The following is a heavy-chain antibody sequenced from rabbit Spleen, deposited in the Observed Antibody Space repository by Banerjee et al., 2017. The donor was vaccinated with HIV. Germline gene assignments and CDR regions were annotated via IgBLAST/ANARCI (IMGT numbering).Heavy chain of an antibody. J-gene: IGHJ4*01. Sequence: QSLEESGGGLVQPEGSLTLTCTASGFSFSSGYAMCWVRQAPGKGLEWIACIYTGSSGFTYFATWAKGRFTCSKTSSTTVTLQMTRLTAADTATYFCASGYSDIYLDLWGPGTLVTVS. V-gene: IGHV1S40*01. CDR1: GFSFSSGYA. CDR3: ASGYSDIYLDL. CDR2: IYTGSSGFT. D-gene: IGHD1-1*01.